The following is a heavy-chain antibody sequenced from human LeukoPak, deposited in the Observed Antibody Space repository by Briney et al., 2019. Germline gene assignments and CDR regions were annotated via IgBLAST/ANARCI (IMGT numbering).Heavy chain of an antibody. CDR1: GGTFSSYA. D-gene: IGHD2-21*02. V-gene: IGHV1-69*05. CDR2: IIPMFVTA. CDR3: ARELAYCGGDCYSGYLFDY. Sequence: GAAVKVSCKASGGTFSSYAISWGRQAPGQGLEWMGGIIPMFVTANNQQKFQGRATITTDQSTTPAYMELSSLRSEDTAVYYCARELAYCGGDCYSGYLFDYWGQGTLVTVSS. J-gene: IGHJ4*02.